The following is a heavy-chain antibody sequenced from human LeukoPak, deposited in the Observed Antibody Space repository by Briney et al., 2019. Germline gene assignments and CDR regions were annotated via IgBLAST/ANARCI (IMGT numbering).Heavy chain of an antibody. V-gene: IGHV4-34*01. Sequence: PSETLSLTCAVYGGSFSGYYWSWIRQPPGKGLEWIGEINHSGSTNYNPSLKSRVTISVDTSKNQFSLKLSSVTAADTAVYYCARGRHHRHGSGSYYDYWGQGTLVTVSS. CDR3: ARGRHHRHGSGSYYDY. J-gene: IGHJ4*02. D-gene: IGHD3-10*01. CDR2: INHSGST. CDR1: GGSFSGYY.